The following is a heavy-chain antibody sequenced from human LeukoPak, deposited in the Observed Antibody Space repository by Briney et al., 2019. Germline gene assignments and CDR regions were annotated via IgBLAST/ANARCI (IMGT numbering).Heavy chain of an antibody. J-gene: IGHJ4*02. D-gene: IGHD3-3*01. CDR1: GFTFSSYS. V-gene: IGHV3-30*04. Sequence: GRSQRLSCAASGFTFSSYSMHWVRQAPGKGLEWVAFISYVGSNKYYAASVKGRFTISRDNSKNTLYLQMNSVRAEDTAVYYCASEIIFGSFDYWGQGTLVTVSS. CDR2: ISYVGSNK. CDR3: ASEIIFGSFDY.